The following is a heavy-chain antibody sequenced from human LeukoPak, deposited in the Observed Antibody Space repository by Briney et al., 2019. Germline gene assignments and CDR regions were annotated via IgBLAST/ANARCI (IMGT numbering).Heavy chain of an antibody. V-gene: IGHV3-43*02. D-gene: IGHD3-3*01. CDR2: ISGDGGST. Sequence: GGSLRLSCAASGFTFDDYAMHWVRQAPGKGLEWVSLISGDGGSTYYADSVKGRFTISRDNSKNSLYLQVNSLRTEDTALYYCAKGLVGSGYYNWFDPWGQGTLVIVSS. CDR3: AKGLVGSGYYNWFDP. CDR1: GFTFDDYA. J-gene: IGHJ5*02.